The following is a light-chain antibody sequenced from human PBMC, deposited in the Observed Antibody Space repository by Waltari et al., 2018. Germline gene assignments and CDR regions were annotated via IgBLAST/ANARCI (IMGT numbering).Light chain of an antibody. J-gene: IGKJ4*01. Sequence: DIQMTQSPSSLSASVGDRVTITCRASQSITNFLNWYQHRPGKAPKLLIYAASILQSGVPSKFSGSGSGTDFTLTISSLQPEDFATYYCQQSYNTPLAFGGGTKVEIK. V-gene: IGKV1-39*01. CDR1: QSITNF. CDR2: AAS. CDR3: QQSYNTPLA.